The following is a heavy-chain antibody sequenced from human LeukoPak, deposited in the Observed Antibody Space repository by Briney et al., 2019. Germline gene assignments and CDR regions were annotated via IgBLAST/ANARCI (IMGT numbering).Heavy chain of an antibody. J-gene: IGHJ6*02. V-gene: IGHV1-2*02. D-gene: IGHD3-3*01. CDR2: INPNSGGT. CDR1: GYTFTGYY. CDR3: ARDQGFRVEWLLTYYYYGMDV. Sequence: GASVKVSCKASGYTFTGYYMHWVRQAPGQGLEWMGWINPNSGGTNYAQKFQGRVTMTRDTSISTAYMELSRLRSDDTAVYYCARDQGFRVEWLLTYYYYGMDVWGQGTTVTVSS.